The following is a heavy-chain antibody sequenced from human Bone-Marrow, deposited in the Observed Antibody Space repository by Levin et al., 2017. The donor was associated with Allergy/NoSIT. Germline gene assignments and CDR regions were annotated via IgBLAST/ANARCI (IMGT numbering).Heavy chain of an antibody. J-gene: IGHJ6*02. D-gene: IGHD3-9*01. V-gene: IGHV1-8*01. Sequence: ASVKVSCKASGYTFTSYDINWVRQATGQGLEWMGWMNPNSGNTGYAQKFQGRVTMTRNTSISTAYMELSSLRSEDTAVYYCAREPYYDILTGYYGEDGMDVWGQGTTVTVSS. CDR3: AREPYYDILTGYYGEDGMDV. CDR1: GYTFTSYD. CDR2: MNPNSGNT.